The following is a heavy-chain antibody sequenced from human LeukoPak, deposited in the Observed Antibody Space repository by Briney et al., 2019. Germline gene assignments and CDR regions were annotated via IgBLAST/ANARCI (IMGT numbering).Heavy chain of an antibody. CDR2: ISYDGSNK. V-gene: IGHV3-30*04. CDR1: GFTSSSYA. D-gene: IGHD3-16*01. Sequence: PGGSLRLSCAASGFTSSSYAMHWVRQAPGKGLEWVAVISYDGSNKYYADSVKGRFTISRDNSKNTLYLQMNSLRAEDTAVYYCARSMLTIPIPGGYWGQGTLVTVSS. J-gene: IGHJ4*02. CDR3: ARSMLTIPIPGGY.